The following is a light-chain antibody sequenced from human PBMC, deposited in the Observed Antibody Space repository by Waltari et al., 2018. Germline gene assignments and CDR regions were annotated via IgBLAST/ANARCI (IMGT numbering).Light chain of an antibody. Sequence: SYVLTQPPSVSVAPGQTARIPCGGNDLGTRSVHWYQQKPGQAPVLVVIDDSDRPSGIPERFSGSNSANTATLTISRVEAGDEADYYCHVWDTKTDHVVFGGGTKL. CDR2: DDS. CDR3: HVWDTKTDHVV. CDR1: DLGTRS. V-gene: IGLV3-21*02. J-gene: IGLJ2*01.